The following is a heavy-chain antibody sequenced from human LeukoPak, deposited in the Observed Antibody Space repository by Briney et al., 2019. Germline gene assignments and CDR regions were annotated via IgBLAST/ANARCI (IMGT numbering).Heavy chain of an antibody. V-gene: IGHV4-59*12. CDR3: AKSNGYGLVDI. D-gene: IGHD3-10*01. CDR1: GGSISSYY. J-gene: IGHJ3*02. Sequence: PSETLSLTCTVSGGSISSYYWSWVRQPPGKGLEWIGYIYYSGSTNYNPSLKSRVTISLDTSRNQFSLKLTSVTAADTAVYYCAKSNGYGLVDIWGQGTMVTVSS. CDR2: IYYSGST.